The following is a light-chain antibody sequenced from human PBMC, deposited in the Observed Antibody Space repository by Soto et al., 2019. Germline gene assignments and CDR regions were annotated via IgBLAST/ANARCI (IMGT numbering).Light chain of an antibody. CDR2: GTS. Sequence: EIVLTQSPGTLSLSPGDRATLFCRASQSTSTSYLAWYQHKPGQAPRLIIYGTSGRATGIPDRFSGSGSETDFSLTITRLEPEDFAVYYCQQYDSSPSWTFGQGTKLEIK. CDR1: QSTSTSY. CDR3: QQYDSSPSWT. J-gene: IGKJ2*02. V-gene: IGKV3-20*01.